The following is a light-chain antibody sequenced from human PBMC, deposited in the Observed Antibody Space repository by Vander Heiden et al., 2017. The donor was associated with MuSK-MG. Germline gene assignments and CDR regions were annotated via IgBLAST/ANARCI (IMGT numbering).Light chain of an antibody. J-gene: IGKJ1*01. CDR2: KAS. V-gene: IGKV1-5*03. CDR3: QQDNRYPWT. CDR1: QSISSW. Sequence: DIQMTQSPSTLSASVGDRVTITCRASQSISSWLAWYQQKPGKAPKLLIYKASSLESGVPARFSGSGSGTEFTLNISSLQPDDFATYYCQQDNRYPWTFGQGTKVEIK.